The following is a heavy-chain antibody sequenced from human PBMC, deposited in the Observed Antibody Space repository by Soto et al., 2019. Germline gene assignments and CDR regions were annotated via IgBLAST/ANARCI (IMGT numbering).Heavy chain of an antibody. CDR1: GFTFSSYG. V-gene: IGHV3-30*18. J-gene: IGHJ4*02. D-gene: IGHD6-19*01. CDR3: AKVGWEQWLAYFDY. CDR2: ISYDGSNK. Sequence: QVQLVESGGGVVQPGRSLRLSCAASGFTFSSYGMHWVRQAPGKGLEWVAVISYDGSNKYYADSVKGRFTISRDDSKNTLYLQMNSLRAEDTAVYYCAKVGWEQWLAYFDYWGQGTMVTVSS.